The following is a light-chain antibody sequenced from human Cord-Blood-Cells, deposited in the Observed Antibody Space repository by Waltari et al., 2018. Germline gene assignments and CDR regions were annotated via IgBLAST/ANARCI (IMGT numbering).Light chain of an antibody. CDR1: SSDFGRYNL. J-gene: IGLJ3*02. CDR2: EGS. CDR3: CSYAGSNWV. Sequence: QSALTQPASVPGSPGQSITIPCTGTSSDFGRYNLFSWYQQHPGKAPKLMIYEGSKRPSGVSNRFSGSKSGNTASLTISGLQAEDEADYYCCSYAGSNWVFGGGTKLTVL. V-gene: IGLV2-23*01.